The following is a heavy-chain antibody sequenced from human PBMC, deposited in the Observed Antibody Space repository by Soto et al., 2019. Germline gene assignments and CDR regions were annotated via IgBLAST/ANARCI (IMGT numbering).Heavy chain of an antibody. Sequence: QVQLVESGGGVVQPGRSLRLSCAASGFSFRSYAIHWVRQAPGKGLEWVAVISYDGNNKFYADSVKGRFTISRDNSKNTVYLQMNSLRTEDTAVYYCARDVSGWPIYYFDYWGQGTLVTVSS. CDR2: ISYDGNNK. D-gene: IGHD6-19*01. J-gene: IGHJ4*02. CDR1: GFSFRSYA. V-gene: IGHV3-30-3*01. CDR3: ARDVSGWPIYYFDY.